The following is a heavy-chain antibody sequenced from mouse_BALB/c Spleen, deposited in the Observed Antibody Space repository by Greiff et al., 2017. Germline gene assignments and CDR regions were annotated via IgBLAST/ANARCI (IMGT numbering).Heavy chain of an antibody. CDR2: IDPANGNT. J-gene: IGHJ4*01. CDR3: ARARIYDDYGDDAMDY. CDR1: GFNIKDTY. Sequence: VQLKESGAELVKPGASVKLSCTASGFNIKDTYMHWVKQRPEQGLEWIGRIDPANGNTKYDPKFQGKATITADTSSNTAYLQLSSLTSEDTAVYYCARARIYDDYGDDAMDYWGQGTAVTVSA. D-gene: IGHD2-4*01. V-gene: IGHV14-3*02.